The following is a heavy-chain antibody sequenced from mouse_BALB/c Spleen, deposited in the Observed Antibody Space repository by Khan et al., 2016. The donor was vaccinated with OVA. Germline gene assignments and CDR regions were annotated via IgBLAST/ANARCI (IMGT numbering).Heavy chain of an antibody. J-gene: IGHJ3*01. CDR3: TGEGSYDGKYGAWFAY. V-gene: IGHV1-4*01. D-gene: IGHD2-3*01. CDR1: GYTFTSYT. CDR2: INPSNDYT. Sequence: QVRLQQSGAELARPGASVKMSCKASGYTFTSYTMHWVKQRPGQGLEWIGYINPSNDYTNYNQKFKDKATLTADQSSSTAYMQLSSLTSEDSAVYYGTGEGSYDGKYGAWFAYWGQGTLVTVSA.